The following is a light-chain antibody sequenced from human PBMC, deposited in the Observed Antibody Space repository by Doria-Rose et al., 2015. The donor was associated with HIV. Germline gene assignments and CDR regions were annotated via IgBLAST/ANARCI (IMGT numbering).Light chain of an antibody. CDR1: QSVGSFH. Sequence: TQSPGTLSLSPGERATLSCRASQSVGSFHLAWYQQKPGQAPRLLIYGASSRATGIPDRFSGSESGTDFTLTISRLEPEDFAVYYCHHSGSSPWTFGQGTKVEIK. CDR3: HHSGSSPWT. CDR2: GAS. J-gene: IGKJ1*01. V-gene: IGKV3-20*01.